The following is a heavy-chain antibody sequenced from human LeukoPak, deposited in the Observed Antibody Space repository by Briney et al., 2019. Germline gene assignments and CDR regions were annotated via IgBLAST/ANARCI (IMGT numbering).Heavy chain of an antibody. D-gene: IGHD3-10*01. J-gene: IGHJ4*02. CDR1: GFTFSSYA. CDR2: ISGSGGST. Sequence: GGSLRLSCAASGFTFSSYAMSWVRQAPGKGLEWVSAISGSGGSTYYADSVKGRFTISRDNAKNSLYLQMNSLRAEDTAVYYCARDGRFGITMVRGVIGLDYWGQGTLVTVSS. V-gene: IGHV3-23*01. CDR3: ARDGRFGITMVRGVIGLDY.